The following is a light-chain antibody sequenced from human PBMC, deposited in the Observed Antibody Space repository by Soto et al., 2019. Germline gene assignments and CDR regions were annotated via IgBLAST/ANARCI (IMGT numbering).Light chain of an antibody. Sequence: EVVMTQSPATLSVSLGDRATLSCRASQSVSSNLDWYQQKPGQGPRLLIYVASTRATGIPARFSGSGSGIDFPSTISSLQSEDVAVYSCQQYNNWPLSFGGGTKVEIK. CDR1: QSVSSN. J-gene: IGKJ4*01. CDR3: QQYNNWPLS. V-gene: IGKV3-15*01. CDR2: VAS.